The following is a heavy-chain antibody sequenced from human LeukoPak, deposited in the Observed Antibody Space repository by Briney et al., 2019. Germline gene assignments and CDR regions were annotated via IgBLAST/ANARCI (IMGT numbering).Heavy chain of an antibody. V-gene: IGHV1-2*02. Sequence: ASVKVSCKASGYTFTGYYMHWVRQAPGQGLEWMGWINPNSGGTNYAQKFQGRVTLTRDTSISTGYMELSRLRSDDTAVYYCATLVIAVAGGFGDYWGQGALVTVSS. CDR1: GYTFTGYY. D-gene: IGHD6-19*01. J-gene: IGHJ4*02. CDR3: ATLVIAVAGGFGDY. CDR2: INPNSGGT.